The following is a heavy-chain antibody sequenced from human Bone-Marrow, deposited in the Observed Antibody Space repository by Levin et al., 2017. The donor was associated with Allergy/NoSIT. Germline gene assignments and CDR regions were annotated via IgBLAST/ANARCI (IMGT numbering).Heavy chain of an antibody. CDR3: ARDQFRRATIGARWFDP. D-gene: IGHD5-24*01. J-gene: IGHJ5*02. Sequence: GESLKISCAASGFTFSNSWMSWVRQTPGKGLEWVANIKEDGSEKYYVDSVKGRFTISRDNAKNSLYVQLNSLRAEDTAVYYCARDQFRRATIGARWFDPWGQGTLVIVSS. V-gene: IGHV3-7*01. CDR1: GFTFSNSW. CDR2: IKEDGSEK.